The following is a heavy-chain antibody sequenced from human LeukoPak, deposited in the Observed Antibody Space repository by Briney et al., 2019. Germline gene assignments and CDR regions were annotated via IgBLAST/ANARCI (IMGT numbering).Heavy chain of an antibody. V-gene: IGHV3-66*01. J-gene: IGHJ1*01. CDR2: IYSGGST. Sequence: GGSLRLSCAASGFTFSTYWMSWVRQAPGKGLEWVSVIYSGGSTYYADSVKGRFTISRDNSKNTLYLQMNSLRAEDTAVYYCAKDRTAAVFQHWGQGTLVTVSS. CDR1: GFTFSTYW. CDR3: AKDRTAAVFQH. D-gene: IGHD6-13*01.